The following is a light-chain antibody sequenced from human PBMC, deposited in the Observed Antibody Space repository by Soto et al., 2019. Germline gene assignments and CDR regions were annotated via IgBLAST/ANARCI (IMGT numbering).Light chain of an antibody. CDR2: DAS. J-gene: IGKJ4*01. CDR1: QDISNY. CDR3: QQYDNLVT. V-gene: IGKV1-33*01. Sequence: DSQMTQSPSSLSASVGDRVTITCQASQDISNYLNWYQQKPGKAPKLLIYDASNLETGVPSRFSGSGSGTDFTFTISSLQPEDIATYYCQQYDNLVTFGGGTKVDIK.